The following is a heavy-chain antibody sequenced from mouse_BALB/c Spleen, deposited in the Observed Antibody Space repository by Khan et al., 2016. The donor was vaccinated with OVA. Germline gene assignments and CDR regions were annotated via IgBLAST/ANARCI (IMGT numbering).Heavy chain of an antibody. CDR2: ISYSGSI. J-gene: IGHJ2*01. V-gene: IGHV3-2*02. D-gene: IGHD1-2*01. CDR1: GYSITSGYG. CDR3: ARTARIKY. Sequence: VQLKQSGPGLVKPSQSLSLTCTVTGYSITSGYGWNWIRQFPGNKLEWMGYISYSGSINYNPSLKRRISITRDTSKNQFFLQLNSVTTEDTATYYCARTARIKYWGQGTTLTVSS.